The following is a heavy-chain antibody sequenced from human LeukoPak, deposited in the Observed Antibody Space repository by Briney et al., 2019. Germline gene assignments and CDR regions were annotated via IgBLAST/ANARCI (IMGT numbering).Heavy chain of an antibody. D-gene: IGHD3-3*01. CDR3: ARDLELSAVYYFDS. V-gene: IGHV3-30*04. J-gene: IGHJ4*02. CDR1: GFTFSIFP. CDR2: ISSGSEK. Sequence: GGSLRLSCEASGFTFSIFPMHWVRQAPGKGLEWVALISSGSEKYYADSVKGRFTISRNNSKNMLYLQMNSLRADDTAVYYCARDLELSAVYYFDSWGQGTLVIVSS.